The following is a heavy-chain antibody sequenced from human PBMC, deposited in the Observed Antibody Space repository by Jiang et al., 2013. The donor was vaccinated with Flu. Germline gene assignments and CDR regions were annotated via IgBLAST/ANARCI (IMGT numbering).Heavy chain of an antibody. Sequence: SGYTFTGYYMHWVRQAPGQGLEWMGWINPNSGGTNYAQKFQGRVTMTRDTSISTAYMELSRLRSDDTAVYYCARSNYDYVWGSYPNGAFDIWGQGTMVTVSS. J-gene: IGHJ3*02. V-gene: IGHV1-2*02. CDR3: ARSNYDYVWGSYPNGAFDI. D-gene: IGHD3-16*02. CDR1: GYTFTGYY. CDR2: INPNSGGT.